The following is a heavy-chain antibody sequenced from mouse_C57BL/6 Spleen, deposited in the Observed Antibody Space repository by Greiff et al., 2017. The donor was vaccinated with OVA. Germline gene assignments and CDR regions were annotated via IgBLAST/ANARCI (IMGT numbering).Heavy chain of an antibody. CDR1: GFSLTSYG. Sequence: VKLQESGPGLVQPSQSLSITCTVSGFSLTSYGVHWVRQSPGKGLEWLGVIWRGGSTDYNAAFMSRLSITTDNSKSQVYMKMNSLQSEDTAIYYCAKKGLHYDGFAYWGQGTLVTVSA. J-gene: IGHJ3*01. CDR2: IWRGGST. CDR3: AKKGLHYDGFAY. D-gene: IGHD2-4*01. V-gene: IGHV2-5*01.